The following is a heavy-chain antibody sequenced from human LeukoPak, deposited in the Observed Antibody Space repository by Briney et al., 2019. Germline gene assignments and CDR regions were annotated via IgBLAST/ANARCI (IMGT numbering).Heavy chain of an antibody. Sequence: PSETLSLTCTVSSGSISSYSWNWIRQPPGKGLEWIGNIYYSGSTNYNPSLRSRATISLDTPKNQFSLRLRSLTAADTAVYFCARELIPVIGELDYWGQGTLVTVSS. CDR2: IYYSGST. D-gene: IGHD3-22*01. CDR3: ARELIPVIGELDY. V-gene: IGHV4-59*01. CDR1: SGSISSYS. J-gene: IGHJ4*02.